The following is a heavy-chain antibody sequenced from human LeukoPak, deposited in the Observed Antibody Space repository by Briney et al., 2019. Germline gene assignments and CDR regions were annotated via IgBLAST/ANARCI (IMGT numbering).Heavy chain of an antibody. V-gene: IGHV4-34*01. CDR2: INHRGST. CDR3: ASGEVAAGGTRSEYFHY. D-gene: IGHD6-13*01. Sequence: SETLSLTCAVYGGSFRGYYWSWIRQPPGKGLEWIGEINHRGSTNYNPSLKSRVTISDDTSKNQFSLNLISATAADTAVYYCASGEVAAGGTRSEYFHYWGQGTLVTVSS. J-gene: IGHJ1*01. CDR1: GGSFRGYY.